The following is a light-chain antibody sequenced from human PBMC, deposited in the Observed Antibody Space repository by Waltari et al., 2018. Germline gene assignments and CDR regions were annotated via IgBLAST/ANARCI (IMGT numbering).Light chain of an antibody. Sequence: CRASQSLSSCLAWYQHKAGEAPKLLIDRGSRRQDGVPSRFSGSESGTEFTLTVSSLQPDDSAIYYCEQYYVWPLSFGGGTKVELK. J-gene: IGKJ4*01. CDR1: QSLSSC. V-gene: IGKV1-5*03. CDR3: EQYYVWPLS. CDR2: RGS.